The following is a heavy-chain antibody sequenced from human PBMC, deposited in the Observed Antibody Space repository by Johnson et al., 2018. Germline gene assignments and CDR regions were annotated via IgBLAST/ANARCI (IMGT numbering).Heavy chain of an antibody. CDR3: AREFRGGGRYYYGMDF. CDR2: SGGGDNT. J-gene: IGHJ6*02. V-gene: IGHV3-23*01. Sequence: SGGGDNTHYAESVKGRFTISRDNSNNTLYLQMSSLRAEDTAIFYCAREFRGGGRYYYGMDFWGQGTTVTVSS. D-gene: IGHD3-10*01.